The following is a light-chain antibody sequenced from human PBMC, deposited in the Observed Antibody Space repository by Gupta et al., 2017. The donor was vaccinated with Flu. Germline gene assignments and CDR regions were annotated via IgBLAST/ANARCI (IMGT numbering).Light chain of an antibody. J-gene: IGKJ5*01. CDR3: QQDDSALIT. CDR1: QSVLDSSKNKNY. CDR2: WAS. V-gene: IGKV4-1*01. Sequence: DIVMTQSPDSLAVSLGERATINFKSSQSVLDSSKNKNYLAWYQQKPGQPPKLLIYWASTREYGVPDRFSGRGSGTDFTLAISRLQAEDVAVYYCQQDDSALITFGQGTRMDIK.